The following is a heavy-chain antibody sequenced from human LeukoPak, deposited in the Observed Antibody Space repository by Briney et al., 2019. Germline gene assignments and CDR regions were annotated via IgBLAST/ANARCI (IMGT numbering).Heavy chain of an antibody. V-gene: IGHV3-74*01. Sequence: GGSLRLSCAASGFTFSYHWMHWVRQAPGKGLVWVSHINSDGGTTLYADSVKGRFTISRDNAKNTLYLQMNSLSAADTAVYYCAKHRANYGDSCLDDYWGQGTLVTVSS. CDR1: GFTFSYHW. J-gene: IGHJ4*02. D-gene: IGHD4-17*01. CDR2: INSDGGTT. CDR3: AKHRANYGDSCLDDY.